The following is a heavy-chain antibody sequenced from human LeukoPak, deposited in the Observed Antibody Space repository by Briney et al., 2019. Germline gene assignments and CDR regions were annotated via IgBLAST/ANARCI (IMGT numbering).Heavy chain of an antibody. CDR3: ARTGEDYGDYLTYYYYGMDV. Sequence: GGSLRLSCAASGFTFSSYAMHWVRQAPGKGLEWVAVISYDGSNKYYADSVKGRFTISRDNSKNTLYLQMNSLRAEDTAVYYCARTGEDYGDYLTYYYYGMDVWGQGTTVTVSS. V-gene: IGHV3-30*04. J-gene: IGHJ6*02. CDR1: GFTFSSYA. CDR2: ISYDGSNK. D-gene: IGHD4-17*01.